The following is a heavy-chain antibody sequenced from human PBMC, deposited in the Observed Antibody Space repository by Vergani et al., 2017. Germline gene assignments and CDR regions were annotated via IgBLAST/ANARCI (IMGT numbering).Heavy chain of an antibody. Sequence: QVQLVQSGAEVKKPGASVKVSCKASGYTFTSYYMHWVRQAPGQGREWMGWINTGNGNTKYSQKFQGRVTITRDTSASTAYMELSSLRSEDPAVYYCARGELGVFSFGLDYWGQGTLVTVSS. CDR2: INTGNGNT. CDR1: GYTFTSYY. J-gene: IGHJ4*02. V-gene: IGHV1-3*04. D-gene: IGHD3-16*02. CDR3: ARGELGVFSFGLDY.